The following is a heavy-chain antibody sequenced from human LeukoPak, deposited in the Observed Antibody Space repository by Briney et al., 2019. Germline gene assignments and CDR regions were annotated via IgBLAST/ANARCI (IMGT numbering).Heavy chain of an antibody. Sequence: GASVKVSCMASGYTFTSYGISWVRQAPGQGLEWMGWISAYNGNTNYAQKLQGRVTMTTDTSTSTAYMELRSLRSDDTAVYYCARAPLWFGESRGPFDYWGQGTLVTVSS. V-gene: IGHV1-18*04. CDR2: ISAYNGNT. D-gene: IGHD3-10*01. CDR3: ARAPLWFGESRGPFDY. J-gene: IGHJ4*02. CDR1: GYTFTSYG.